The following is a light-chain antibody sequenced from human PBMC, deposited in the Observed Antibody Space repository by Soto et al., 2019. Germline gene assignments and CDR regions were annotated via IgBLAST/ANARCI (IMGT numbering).Light chain of an antibody. J-gene: IGLJ2*01. CDR2: DVS. CDR3: SSYTSSSTYVV. CDR1: SSDVGGYNY. Sequence: QSALTQPASVSGSPGQSITISCTGTSSDVGGYNYVSWYQQHPGKAPKLMIYDVSNRPSGVSNRFSGSKSGNTASLTISGRQAEDEADYYCSSYTSSSTYVVFGGGNKLTVL. V-gene: IGLV2-14*01.